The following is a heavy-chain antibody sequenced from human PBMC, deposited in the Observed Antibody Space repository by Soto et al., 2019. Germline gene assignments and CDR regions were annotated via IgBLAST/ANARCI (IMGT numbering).Heavy chain of an antibody. CDR1: GDSITTTNW. CDR2: IYSSGNT. J-gene: IGHJ5*01. V-gene: IGHV4-4*02. Sequence: PSETLSLTCAVSGDSITTTNWWTWVRQSPGNGLEWIGEIYSSGNTNYNPSLMSRGTMSVDESTNQFSLKLTSRTIADTAVYFSASAPGVVVGTSIVSYFFASWGPGTLVTVSS. D-gene: IGHD2-15*01. CDR3: ASAPGVVVGTSIVSYFFAS.